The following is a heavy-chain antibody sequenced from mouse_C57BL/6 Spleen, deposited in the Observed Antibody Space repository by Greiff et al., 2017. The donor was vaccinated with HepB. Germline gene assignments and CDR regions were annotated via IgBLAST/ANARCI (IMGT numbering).Heavy chain of an antibody. V-gene: IGHV5-4*01. CDR1: GFTFSSYA. J-gene: IGHJ1*03. CDR2: ISDGGGYT. CDR3: ARDGYGYFDV. Sequence: EVQLVESGGGLVKPGGPLKLSCAASGFTFSSYAMSWVRQTPEKRLEWVATISDGGGYTYYPDNVKGRFTISRDNAKNNLYLQMSHLKSEDTAMYDCARDGYGYFDVWGTRTTVTVSS.